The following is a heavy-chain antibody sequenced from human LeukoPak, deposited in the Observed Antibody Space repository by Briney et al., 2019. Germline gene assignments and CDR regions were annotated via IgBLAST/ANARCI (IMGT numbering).Heavy chain of an antibody. CDR2: INPNSGGT. J-gene: IGHJ4*02. CDR1: GYTFTGYY. CDR3: ARDERYDSSGYPFDY. V-gene: IGHV1-2*02. Sequence: ASVKVSCKASGYTFTGYYMHWVRQAPGQGLEWMGWINPNSGGTNYAQKFQGRVTMTRDTSISTAYMELSRLRSDDTAVYFCARDERYDSSGYPFDYWGQGTLVTVSS. D-gene: IGHD3-22*01.